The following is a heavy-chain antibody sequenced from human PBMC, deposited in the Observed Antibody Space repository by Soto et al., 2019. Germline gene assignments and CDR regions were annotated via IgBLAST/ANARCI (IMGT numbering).Heavy chain of an antibody. CDR3: ARGGEITMDMDI. V-gene: IGHV6-1*01. CDR1: GDSVSSNSAA. Sequence: SQTLSLTCANSGDSVSSNSAAWNWIRQSPSRGLEWLGRTYYGSKWYNDYAVSVKSRITINPDTSKNQFSLQLNSVTPEDTAVYYCARGGEITMDMDIWGKETTVTVSS. CDR2: TYYGSKWYN. D-gene: IGHD3-10*01. J-gene: IGHJ6*03.